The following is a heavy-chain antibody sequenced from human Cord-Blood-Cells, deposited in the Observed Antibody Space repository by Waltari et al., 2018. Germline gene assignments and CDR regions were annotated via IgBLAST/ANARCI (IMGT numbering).Heavy chain of an antibody. Sequence: LSCAASGFTFDDYAMHWVRQAPGKGLEWVSGISWNSGSIGYADSVKGRFTISRDNAKNSLYLQMNSLRAEDTALYYCAKDIRYDSSGYYDYWGQGTLVTVSS. V-gene: IGHV3-9*01. D-gene: IGHD3-22*01. CDR1: GFTFDDYA. CDR2: ISWNSGSI. J-gene: IGHJ4*02. CDR3: AKDIRYDSSGYYDY.